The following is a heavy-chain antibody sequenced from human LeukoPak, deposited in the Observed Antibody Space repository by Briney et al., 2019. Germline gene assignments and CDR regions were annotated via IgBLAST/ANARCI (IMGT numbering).Heavy chain of an antibody. CDR2: IRYDGSNK. CDR1: GFTFGSYG. V-gene: IGHV3-30*02. Sequence: PGGSLRLSCAASGFTFGSYGMHWVRQAPGKGLEWVAFIRYDGSNKYYSDSVKGRFTISRGNSKNTLYLQMNSQRAEDTAVYYCTKGRHYYDSSGPAEYFQHWGQGTLVTVSS. J-gene: IGHJ1*01. D-gene: IGHD3-22*01. CDR3: TKGRHYYDSSGPAEYFQH.